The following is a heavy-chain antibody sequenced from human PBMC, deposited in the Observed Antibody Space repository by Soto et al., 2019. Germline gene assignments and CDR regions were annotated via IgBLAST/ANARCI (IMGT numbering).Heavy chain of an antibody. CDR2: IIPIFGTA. D-gene: IGHD3-10*01. V-gene: IGHV1-69*06. CDR3: ARGRFADRTGDYYYGMDV. Sequence: QVQLVQSGAEVKKPGSSVKVSCKASGGTFSSYAISWVRQAPGQGLEWMGGIIPIFGTANYAQKFQGRVTITADKSTSTAYMGLSSLRSEDTAVYYCARGRFADRTGDYYYGMDVWGQGTTVTVSS. J-gene: IGHJ6*02. CDR1: GGTFSSYA.